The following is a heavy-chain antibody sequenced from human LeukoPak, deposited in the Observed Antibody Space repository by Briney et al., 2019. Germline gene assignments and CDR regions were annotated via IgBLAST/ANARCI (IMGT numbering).Heavy chain of an antibody. J-gene: IGHJ4*02. CDR1: GGTFSSYA. CDR3: ARELNYDSSGYYFDY. V-gene: IGHV1-69*13. CDR2: IIPIFGTA. Sequence: SVEVSCKASGGTFSSYAISWVRQAPGQGLEWMGGIIPIFGTANYAQKFQGRVTITADESTSTAYMELSSLRSEDTAVYYCARELNYDSSGYYFDYWGQGTLVAVSS. D-gene: IGHD3-22*01.